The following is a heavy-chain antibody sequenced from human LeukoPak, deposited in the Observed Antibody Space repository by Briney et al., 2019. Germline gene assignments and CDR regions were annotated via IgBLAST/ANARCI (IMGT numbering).Heavy chain of an antibody. D-gene: IGHD6-13*01. CDR2: IDNSGDHT. V-gene: IGHV3-23*01. CDR1: GFIYNTYA. J-gene: IGHJ5*02. CDR3: GKQFSSSWQFDP. Sequence: PGGSLRLSCAVSGFIYNTYAMTWVRQAPGKGLEWVSSIDNSGDHTYYADSVKGRFTISRDNSRNTLYLQMSSLRVEDTALYYCGKQFSSSWQFDPRGQGTLVTVSS.